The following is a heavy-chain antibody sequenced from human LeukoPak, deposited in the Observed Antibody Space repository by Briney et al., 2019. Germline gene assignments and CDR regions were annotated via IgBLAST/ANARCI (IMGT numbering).Heavy chain of an antibody. CDR3: ARDLIGSRFDY. J-gene: IGHJ4*02. D-gene: IGHD1-26*01. V-gene: IGHV6-1*01. CDR1: GDTFSSNSAA. CDR2: TYYRSKLCN. Sequence: SQTLSLTCAISGDTFSSNSAACNWSRQSPSRGLEWLGRTYYRSKLCNDYAGAVRSRIIINTDPSKNQFSLHLSSVTPEDTAVYYCARDLIGSRFDYWGQGTLITVSS.